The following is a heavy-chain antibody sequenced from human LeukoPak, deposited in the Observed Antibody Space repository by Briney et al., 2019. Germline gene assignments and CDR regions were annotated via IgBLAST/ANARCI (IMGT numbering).Heavy chain of an antibody. CDR1: GYTFTSYG. J-gene: IGHJ4*02. Sequence: ASVKVSCKASGYTFTSYGISWVRQAPGQGLEWMGWISAYNGNTNYAQKLQGRVTMTTDTSTSTAYMELRSLRSDDTAVYYCARDGDYYDSSGYYPFDHWGQGTLVTVSS. CDR3: ARDGDYYDSSGYYPFDH. CDR2: ISAYNGNT. V-gene: IGHV1-18*01. D-gene: IGHD3-22*01.